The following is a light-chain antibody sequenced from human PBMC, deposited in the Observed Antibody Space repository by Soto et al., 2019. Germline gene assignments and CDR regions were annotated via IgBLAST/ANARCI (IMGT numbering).Light chain of an antibody. Sequence: TETSSDVGGYNYVSWYQQHPGKAPKLMIYDVSNRPSGVSNRFSGSKSGNTASLTISGLQAEDEADYYCSSYTSSSTTVFGTGTKVTVL. CDR3: SSYTSSSTTV. CDR2: DVS. J-gene: IGLJ1*01. V-gene: IGLV2-14*04. CDR1: SSDVGGYNY.